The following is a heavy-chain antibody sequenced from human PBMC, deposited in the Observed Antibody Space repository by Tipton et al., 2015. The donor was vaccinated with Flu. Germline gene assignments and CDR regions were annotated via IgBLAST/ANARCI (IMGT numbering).Heavy chain of an antibody. J-gene: IGHJ4*02. CDR1: GYSFTTYW. CDR2: IYPGDSDA. CDR3: ASGYSSVWRSEHLGINY. Sequence: MQLVQSGAEVKKPGESLKISCKGSGYSFTTYWIGWVRQMPGKGLEWMGIIYPGDSDARYSPSFRGQVTISADKSISTAYLHWSSLKAWDPAIYYCASGYSSVWRSEHLGINYWGQGTLVTVSS. D-gene: IGHD6-19*01. V-gene: IGHV5-51*01.